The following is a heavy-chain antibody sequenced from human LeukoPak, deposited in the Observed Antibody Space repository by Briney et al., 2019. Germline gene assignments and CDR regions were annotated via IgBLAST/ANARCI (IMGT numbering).Heavy chain of an antibody. Sequence: GGSLRLSCAASGFTFSSYSMNWVRQAPGKGLEWVSSISSSSSYIYYADPVKGRFTISRDNAKNSLYLQMNSLRAEDTAVYYCARDGGRLRLGELSLYMDVWGKGTTVTVSS. V-gene: IGHV3-21*01. CDR2: ISSSSSYI. J-gene: IGHJ6*03. CDR3: ARDGGRLRLGELSLYMDV. CDR1: GFTFSSYS. D-gene: IGHD3-16*02.